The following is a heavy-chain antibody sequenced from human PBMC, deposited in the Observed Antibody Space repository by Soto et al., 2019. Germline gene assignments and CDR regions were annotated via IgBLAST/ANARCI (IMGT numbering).Heavy chain of an antibody. V-gene: IGHV3-23*01. D-gene: IGHD3-16*01. CDR3: AKDSRGPSISPGDDGYFDY. CDR2: ISGSGDTT. CDR1: RLSFGSYA. J-gene: IGHJ4*02. Sequence: GGSLRLSCAASRLSFGSYAMSWVRQAPGKGLECVSAISGSGDTTYHADSLKGRFTISRENPKNTLYLQMNTLRVEDSAVSYCAKDSRGPSISPGDDGYFDYWGQGPLVTFAS.